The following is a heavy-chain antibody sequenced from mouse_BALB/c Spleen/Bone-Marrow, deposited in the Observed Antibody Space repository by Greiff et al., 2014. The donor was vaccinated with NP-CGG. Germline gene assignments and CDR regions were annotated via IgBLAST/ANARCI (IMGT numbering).Heavy chain of an antibody. D-gene: IGHD1-1*01. CDR1: GYSFTGYT. Sequence: VQLQQSGPELVKPGASMKISCKASGYSFTGYTMNWVKQSHGKNLERIGLINPYNGGTSYNQKFKGKATLTVDKSSSTAYMELLSLTSEDSAVYYCARDYYGFSYGFAYWGQGTLVTVSA. J-gene: IGHJ3*01. CDR3: ARDYYGFSYGFAY. V-gene: IGHV1-26*01. CDR2: INPYNGGT.